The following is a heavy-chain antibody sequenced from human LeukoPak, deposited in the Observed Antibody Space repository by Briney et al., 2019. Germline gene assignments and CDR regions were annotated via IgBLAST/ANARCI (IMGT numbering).Heavy chain of an antibody. CDR2: IYSGGNT. CDR3: AKDISSGWPYCFNY. Sequence: PGGSLRLSCAASGLTVSSNYMSWVRQAPGKGLEWVSVIYSGGNTYYADSVKGRFTISRDTSKNTLYLQMNSLRAEDTAVYYCAKDISSGWPYCFNYWGQGTLVTVSS. V-gene: IGHV3-53*01. D-gene: IGHD6-19*01. J-gene: IGHJ4*02. CDR1: GLTVSSNY.